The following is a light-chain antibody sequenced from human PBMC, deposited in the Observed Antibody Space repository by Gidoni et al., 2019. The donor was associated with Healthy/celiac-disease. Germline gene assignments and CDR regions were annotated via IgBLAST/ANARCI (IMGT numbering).Light chain of an antibody. Sequence: DIQMTQSPSSLSASVGDRVTITCRASQSISSYLNWYQQKPGKAPKLLIYAASSLQSGVPSRFSGSGSGTDFTLTISSLQPEDFATYYCQQSYSTRLFGQETKVEIK. CDR2: AAS. V-gene: IGKV1-39*01. J-gene: IGKJ1*01. CDR3: QQSYSTRL. CDR1: QSISSY.